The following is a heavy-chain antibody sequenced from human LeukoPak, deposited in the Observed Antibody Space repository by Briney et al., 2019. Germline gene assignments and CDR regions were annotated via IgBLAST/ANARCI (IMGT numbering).Heavy chain of an antibody. J-gene: IGHJ3*02. CDR3: ASGAWGSGAFDI. Sequence: SETLSLTCTVSGASISSYYWSWIRQPPGKGLEWIGYIYYSGSTNYNPSLKSRVTISVDTSKNQFSLKLSSVSAADTAVYYCASGAWGSGAFDIWGQGTMVTVSS. CDR1: GASISSYY. D-gene: IGHD2-21*02. V-gene: IGHV4-59*01. CDR2: IYYSGST.